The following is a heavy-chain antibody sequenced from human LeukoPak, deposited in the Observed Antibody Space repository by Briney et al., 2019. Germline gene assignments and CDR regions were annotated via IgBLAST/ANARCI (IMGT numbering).Heavy chain of an antibody. J-gene: IGHJ4*02. V-gene: IGHV4-59*02. CDR1: GGSVSSYY. D-gene: IGHD6-19*01. CDR3: ARGASGWSHYDY. Sequence: SETLSLTCTVSGGSVSSYYWGWIRQPPGKGLEWIGYIYYSGSTSYNPSLQSRVTISVDTSKNQFSLKVSSVTAADTAVYYCARGASGWSHYDYCGQGALVTVSS. CDR2: IYYSGST.